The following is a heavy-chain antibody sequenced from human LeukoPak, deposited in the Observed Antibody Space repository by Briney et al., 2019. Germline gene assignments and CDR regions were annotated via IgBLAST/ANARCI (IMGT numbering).Heavy chain of an antibody. D-gene: IGHD3-22*01. CDR3: ARDQARVTTCPGDY. J-gene: IGHJ4*02. V-gene: IGHV1-46*01. CDR1: GYSFTSYH. Sequence: ASVKVSCKASGYSFTSYHIHWVRQAPGQGLEWMGIINPSGGSTTYAQKFQGRVTMTRDTSTNTVYMELSSLRSEDTAMYYCARDQARVTTCPGDYWGQGTVVTVSS. CDR2: INPSGGST.